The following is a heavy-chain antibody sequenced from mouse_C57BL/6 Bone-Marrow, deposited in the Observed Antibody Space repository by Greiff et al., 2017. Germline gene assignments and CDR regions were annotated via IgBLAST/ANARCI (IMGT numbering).Heavy chain of an antibody. D-gene: IGHD2-3*01. CDR1: GYTFTNYW. V-gene: IGHV1-63*01. CDR3: ARSQGYYAVGFAY. CDR2: IYPGGGYT. Sequence: QVQLQQSGAELVRPGTSVKMSCKASGYTFTNYWIGWAKQRPGHGLEWIGDIYPGGGYTNYNEKFKGKATLTADKSSSTAYMQFSSLTSEDSAIYYCARSQGYYAVGFAYWGQGTLVTVSA. J-gene: IGHJ3*01.